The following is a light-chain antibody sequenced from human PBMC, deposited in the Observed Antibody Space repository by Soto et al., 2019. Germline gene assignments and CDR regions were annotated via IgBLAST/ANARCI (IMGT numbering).Light chain of an antibody. V-gene: IGLV2-14*01. Sequence: QSALTQPASVSGSPGQSITISCTGTSSDIGDYNYVSWYQQHPGKAPKLIIYEVSNRPSGASNRFSGSKSGNTASLTISGLQAEDEADYYCSSYTSSSTLVFGGGTKLTVL. CDR2: EVS. CDR1: SSDIGDYNY. J-gene: IGLJ2*01. CDR3: SSYTSSSTLV.